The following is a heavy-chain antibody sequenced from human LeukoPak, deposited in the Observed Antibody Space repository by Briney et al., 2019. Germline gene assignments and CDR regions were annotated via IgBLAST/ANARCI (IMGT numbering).Heavy chain of an antibody. Sequence: PSETLSHTCTVSGGSISSSDYYWGWIRQPPGERLEWIGTIYYNGNTYYNPSLQSRVIISVDTSKNQFSLKLTSVTAPDTAVYYCARTVGTHRFDYWGQGILVTVSS. V-gene: IGHV4-39*01. CDR2: IYYNGNT. J-gene: IGHJ4*02. CDR1: GGSISSSDYY. CDR3: ARTVGTHRFDY. D-gene: IGHD4-23*01.